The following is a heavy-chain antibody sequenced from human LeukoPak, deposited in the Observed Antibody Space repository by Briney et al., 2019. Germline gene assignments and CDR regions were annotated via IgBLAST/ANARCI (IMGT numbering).Heavy chain of an antibody. CDR3: ARTAYSDYSLGF. CDR1: GFTFSIFA. J-gene: IGHJ4*02. CDR2: ISSDGSST. V-gene: IGHV3-74*01. D-gene: IGHD5-12*01. Sequence: GGSLRLSCAASGFTFSIFAMSWVRQAPGKGLVWVSRISSDGSSTSYADSVKDRFTISRDNAKNTLYLQMNSLRAEDTAVYYCARTAYSDYSLGFWGQGTLVTVSS.